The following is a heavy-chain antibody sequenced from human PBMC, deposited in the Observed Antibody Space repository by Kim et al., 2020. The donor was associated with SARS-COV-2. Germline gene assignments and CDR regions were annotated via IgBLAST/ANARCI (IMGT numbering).Heavy chain of an antibody. V-gene: IGHV3-7*01. Sequence: GGSLRLSCAASGFTFSSHWMSWVRQAPGKGLEWVANINQDGGEKSYVDSVKGRFTISRDNAKNSLYLQMNSLRAEDTAMFYCVRVPIGDYYGMDVWGRGTTVTVSS. CDR3: VRVPIGDYYGMDV. CDR2: INQDGGEK. J-gene: IGHJ6*02. CDR1: GFTFSSHW.